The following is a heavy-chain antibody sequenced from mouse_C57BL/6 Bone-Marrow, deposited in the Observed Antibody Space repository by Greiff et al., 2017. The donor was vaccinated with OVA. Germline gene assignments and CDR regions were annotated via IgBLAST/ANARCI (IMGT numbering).Heavy chain of an antibody. D-gene: IGHD1-1*01. J-gene: IGHJ1*03. CDR3: ANYGSSYWYFDV. Sequence: QVQLQQSGPELVKPGASVKMSCKASGYTFTSYWITWVKQRPGQGLEWIGDIYPGSGSTNYNEKLKSKATLTVDTSSSKAYMQLSSLTSEDSAVYYCANYGSSYWYFDVWGTVTTVTVSS. V-gene: IGHV1-55*01. CDR2: IYPGSGST. CDR1: GYTFTSYW.